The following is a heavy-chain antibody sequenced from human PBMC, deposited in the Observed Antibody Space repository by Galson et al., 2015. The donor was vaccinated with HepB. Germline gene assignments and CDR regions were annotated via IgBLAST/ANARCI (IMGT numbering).Heavy chain of an antibody. Sequence: SLRLSCAASGFTFSSYGMYWVRQAPGKGLEWVAVIWYDGSIEYYRDSVRGQFTVSRDNSRNTLYLQMSSLRAEDTAVYYCARDLGFGLDYWGQGTLVTVSS. CDR1: GFTFSSYG. V-gene: IGHV3-33*01. D-gene: IGHD3-16*01. J-gene: IGHJ4*02. CDR3: ARDLGFGLDY. CDR2: IWYDGSIE.